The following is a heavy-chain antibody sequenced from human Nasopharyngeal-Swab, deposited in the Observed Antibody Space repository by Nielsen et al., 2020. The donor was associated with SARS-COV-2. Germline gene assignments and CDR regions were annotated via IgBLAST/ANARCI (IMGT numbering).Heavy chain of an antibody. Sequence: GSLRLSCTVSGGSISSSSYYWGWIRRPPGKGLEWIGSIYYSGSTYYNPSLKSRVTISVDTSKNQFSLKLSSVTAADTAVYYCASAVWYFDLWGRGTLVTVSS. CDR1: GGSISSSSYY. V-gene: IGHV4-39*01. CDR2: IYYSGST. CDR3: ASAVWYFDL. J-gene: IGHJ2*01.